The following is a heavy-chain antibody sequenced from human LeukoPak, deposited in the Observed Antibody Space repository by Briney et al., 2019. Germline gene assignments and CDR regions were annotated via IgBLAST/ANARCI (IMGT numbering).Heavy chain of an antibody. J-gene: IGHJ4*02. Sequence: ASVQVSCKASCYTFTSYGISWVRQAPGQGLEWMGWISAYNGNTNYAQKLQGRVTMTTDTSTSTAYMELRSLRSDDTAVYYCARYDYGDYVFDYWGQGTLVTVSS. V-gene: IGHV1-18*01. CDR1: CYTFTSYG. CDR2: ISAYNGNT. CDR3: ARYDYGDYVFDY. D-gene: IGHD4-17*01.